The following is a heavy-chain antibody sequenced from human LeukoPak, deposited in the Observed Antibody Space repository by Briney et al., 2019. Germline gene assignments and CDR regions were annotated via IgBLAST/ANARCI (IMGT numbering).Heavy chain of an antibody. Sequence: GGSLRLSCAASGFTFSDYWMSWVRQAPGKGLEWVANIRQDGSQKYYVDSVKGRFTISRDNAKNSLYLQMNSLRAEDTAVYYCAKSDFWGQGTLVTVSS. CDR3: AKSDF. CDR1: GFTFSDYW. V-gene: IGHV3-7*01. J-gene: IGHJ4*02. CDR2: IRQDGSQK.